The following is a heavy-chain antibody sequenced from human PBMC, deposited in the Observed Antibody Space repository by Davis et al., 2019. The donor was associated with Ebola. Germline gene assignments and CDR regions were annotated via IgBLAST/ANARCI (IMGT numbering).Heavy chain of an antibody. CDR2: FDPEDGET. Sequence: AASVKVSCKASGYTFTSYYMHWVRQAPGQGLEWMGGFDPEDGETIYAQKFQGRVTMTRNTSISTAYMELSSLRSEDTAVYYCARGRSGSSGCCGWYFDLWGRGTLVTVSS. V-gene: IGHV1-8*02. CDR1: GYTFTSYY. J-gene: IGHJ2*01. CDR3: ARGRSGSSGCCGWYFDL. D-gene: IGHD6-19*01.